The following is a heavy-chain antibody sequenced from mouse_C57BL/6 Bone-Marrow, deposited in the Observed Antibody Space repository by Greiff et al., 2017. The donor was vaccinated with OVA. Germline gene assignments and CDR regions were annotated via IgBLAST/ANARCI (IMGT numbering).Heavy chain of an antibody. D-gene: IGHD2-1*01. CDR2: IYPRSGNT. J-gene: IGHJ4*01. CDR1: GYTFTSYG. CDR3: ARDYYGNSLDY. V-gene: IGHV1-81*01. Sequence: VQLQESGAELARPGASVKLSCKASGYTFTSYGISWVKQRTGQGLEWIGEIYPRSGNTYYNEKFKGKATLTADKSSSTAYMELRSLTSEDSAVYFCARDYYGNSLDYWGQGTSVTVSS.